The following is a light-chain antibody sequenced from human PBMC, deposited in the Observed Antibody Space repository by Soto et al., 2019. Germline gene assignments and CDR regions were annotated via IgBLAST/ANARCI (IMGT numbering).Light chain of an antibody. CDR1: QSVHSN. CDR3: QQYSNWPLT. CDR2: GAS. Sequence: EIVMTQSPATLSVSPGERATLSCRASQSVHSNLAWYQQKPGQAPRLLIYGASTRATGVPARCSGSGSGTEFSLTVSSLQSEDFAVYYWQQYSNWPLTFGGGTKVEIK. V-gene: IGKV3-15*01. J-gene: IGKJ4*01.